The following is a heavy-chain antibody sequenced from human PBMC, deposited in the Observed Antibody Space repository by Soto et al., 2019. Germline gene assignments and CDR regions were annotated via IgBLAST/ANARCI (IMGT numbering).Heavy chain of an antibody. CDR2: IRSKAYGGTT. Sequence: EVQLVESGGGLVQPGRSLRLSCTASGFTFGDYAMSWFRQAPGKGLEWVGFIRSKAYGGTTEYAASVKGRFTISRDDSKSIAYLQMNSLKTEDTAVYYCTSPASGYSYGYLDYWGQGTLVTVSS. D-gene: IGHD5-18*01. CDR1: GFTFGDYA. CDR3: TSPASGYSYGYLDY. V-gene: IGHV3-49*03. J-gene: IGHJ4*02.